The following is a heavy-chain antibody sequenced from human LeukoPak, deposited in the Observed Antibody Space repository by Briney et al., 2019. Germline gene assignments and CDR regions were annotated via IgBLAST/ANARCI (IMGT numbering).Heavy chain of an antibody. V-gene: IGHV3-11*06. CDR2: ISITTSDT. Sequence: GGSLRLSCAPSRFTFSGSYMSWIRQTPGKGLEWLSYISITTSDTNYADSVKGRFTISRTSAKNSLYLRLQRIRPGDTAVYYCARGSRTIELGDDYWGQGTLVTVSS. CDR1: RFTFSGSY. CDR3: ARGSRTIELGDDY. J-gene: IGHJ4*02. D-gene: IGHD5-24*01.